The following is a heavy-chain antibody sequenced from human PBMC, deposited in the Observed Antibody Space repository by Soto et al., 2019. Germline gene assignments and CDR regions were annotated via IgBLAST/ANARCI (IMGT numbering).Heavy chain of an antibody. CDR3: ARLDTAMVMYYYGMDV. CDR1: GYSLTSYW. Sequence: GESLKISCKGSGYSLTSYWIGWVRQMPGKGLEWMGIIYPGDSDTRYSPSFQGQVTISADKSISTAYLQWSSLKASDTAMYYCARLDTAMVMYYYGMDVWGQGTTVTVSS. CDR2: IYPGDSDT. J-gene: IGHJ6*02. D-gene: IGHD5-18*01. V-gene: IGHV5-51*01.